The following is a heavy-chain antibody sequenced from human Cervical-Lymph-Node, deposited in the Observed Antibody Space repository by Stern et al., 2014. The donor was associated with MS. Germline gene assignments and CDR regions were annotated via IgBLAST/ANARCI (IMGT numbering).Heavy chain of an antibody. CDR3: ARERPPRHFDY. CDR2: IYYSGST. J-gene: IGHJ4*02. CDR1: GGSISSYY. V-gene: IGHV4-59*01. Sequence: QVQLQESGPGLVKPSETLSLTCTVSGGSISSYYWSWIRQPPGKGLEWIGYIYYSGSTNYNPSLKSRVTISVDTSKNQFSLQLSSVTAADTAVYYCARERPPRHFDYWGQGTLVTVSS.